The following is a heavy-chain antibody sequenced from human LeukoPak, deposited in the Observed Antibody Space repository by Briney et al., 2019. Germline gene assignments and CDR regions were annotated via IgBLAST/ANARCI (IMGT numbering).Heavy chain of an antibody. V-gene: IGHV1-69*04. CDR2: IIPILGIA. CDR1: GGTFSSYA. J-gene: IGHJ6*03. D-gene: IGHD3-9*01. CDR3: ASVDILTGYPYYYYYMSV. Sequence: GASVKVSCKASGGTFSSYAISWVRQAPGQGLEWMGRIIPILGIANYAQKFQGRVTITADRSTSTAYMELSSLRSEDAPVYYCASVDILTGYPYYYYYMSVWGKGTTVTVSS.